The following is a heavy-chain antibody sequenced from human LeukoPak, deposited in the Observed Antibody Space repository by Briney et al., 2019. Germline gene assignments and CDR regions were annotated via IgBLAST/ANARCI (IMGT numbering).Heavy chain of an antibody. D-gene: IGHD6-19*01. J-gene: IGHJ6*03. V-gene: IGHV4-39*01. CDR3: ARHQWHYYYYMGV. Sequence: PSETLSLTCTVSGGSISSSSYYWGWIRQPPGKGLEWIGSIYYSGDTYYNPSLKSRRVTISVDTSKNQFSLRLSSVTAADTAVYYCARHQWHYYYYMGVLGKGSTVTVSS. CDR1: GGSISSSSYY. CDR2: IYYSGDT.